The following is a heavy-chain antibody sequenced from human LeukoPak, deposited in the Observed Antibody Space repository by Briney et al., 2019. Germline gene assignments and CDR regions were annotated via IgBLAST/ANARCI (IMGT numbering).Heavy chain of an antibody. Sequence: SQTLSLTCTVSGVSISSGGYYWSWIRQHPGKGLEWIGYIYYSGSTYYNPSLKSRVTISVDTSKNQFSLKLSSVTAADTAVYYCARVLRDGSGSYFNYWGQGTLVTVSS. V-gene: IGHV4-31*03. CDR1: GVSISSGGYY. CDR3: ARVLRDGSGSYFNY. D-gene: IGHD3-10*01. CDR2: IYYSGST. J-gene: IGHJ4*02.